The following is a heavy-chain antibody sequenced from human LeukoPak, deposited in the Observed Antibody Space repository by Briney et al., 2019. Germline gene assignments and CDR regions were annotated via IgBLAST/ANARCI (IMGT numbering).Heavy chain of an antibody. Sequence: SETLSLTCTVSGGSISSSSYHWGWIRQPPGKGLEWIGSIYYSGSTYYNPSLKSRVTISVDTSKNQFSLKLSSVTAADTAVYYCATEVAYNYDSSGYYYEPLFDYWGQGTLVAVSS. V-gene: IGHV4-39*07. CDR3: ATEVAYNYDSSGYYYEPLFDY. J-gene: IGHJ4*02. CDR1: GGSISSSSYH. D-gene: IGHD3-22*01. CDR2: IYYSGST.